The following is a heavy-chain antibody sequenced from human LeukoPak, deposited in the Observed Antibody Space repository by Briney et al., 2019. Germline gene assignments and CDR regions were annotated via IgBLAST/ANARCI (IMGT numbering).Heavy chain of an antibody. CDR1: GGSINNYY. CDR2: IYISGST. CDR3: AWGGGSPDAFDI. V-gene: IGHV4-4*07. Sequence: SETLSLTCTVSGGSINNYYWSWIRQPAAKGLEWIGRIYISGSTHYNPSLKSRVTMSLDTSKNQFSLKLSSVTAADTAVYFCAWGGGSPDAFDIWGQGTMVTVSS. J-gene: IGHJ3*02. D-gene: IGHD3-16*01.